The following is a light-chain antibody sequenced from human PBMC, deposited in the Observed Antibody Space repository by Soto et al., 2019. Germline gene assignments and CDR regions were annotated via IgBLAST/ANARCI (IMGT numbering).Light chain of an antibody. CDR2: RTS. J-gene: IGKJ1*01. CDR3: QQDNSFPGT. Sequence: DIQMTQSPSTLSASVGDRVTITCRASPTIGTWLAWYQQKPGKAPKLLISRTSTFESGAPSRSSGSGSGTECTLTISSLQPDDWATYHGQQDNSFPGTFGQGTKVE. V-gene: IGKV1-5*03. CDR1: PTIGTW.